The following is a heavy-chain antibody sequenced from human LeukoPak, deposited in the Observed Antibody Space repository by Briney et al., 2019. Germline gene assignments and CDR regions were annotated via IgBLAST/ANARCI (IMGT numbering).Heavy chain of an antibody. CDR3: ATGYCSGGSCYSD. CDR2: ISGSGGST. V-gene: IGHV3-23*01. J-gene: IGHJ4*02. Sequence: PGGSLRLSCAASGFTFSSYAISWVRQAPGKGLEWVSAISGSGGSTYYADSVKGRFTISRDNSKNTLYLQMNSLRAEDTAVYYCATGYCSGGSCYSDWGQGTLVTVPS. CDR1: GFTFSSYA. D-gene: IGHD2-15*01.